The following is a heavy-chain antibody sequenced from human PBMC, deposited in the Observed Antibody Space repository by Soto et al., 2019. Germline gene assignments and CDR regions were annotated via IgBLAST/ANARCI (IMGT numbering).Heavy chain of an antibody. Sequence: EVQLLESGGGLVQPGGSLRLSCAASGFTFSSYAMSWVRQAPGKGLEWVSAISGSGGSTYYADSVKGRFTISRDNSKNALSVRMNSRRAGDTAVYYCAKDRESSIWYSAFVIWGQGTMVTVSS. CDR2: ISGSGGST. J-gene: IGHJ3*02. V-gene: IGHV3-23*01. D-gene: IGHD6-13*01. CDR3: AKDRESSIWYSAFVI. CDR1: GFTFSSYA.